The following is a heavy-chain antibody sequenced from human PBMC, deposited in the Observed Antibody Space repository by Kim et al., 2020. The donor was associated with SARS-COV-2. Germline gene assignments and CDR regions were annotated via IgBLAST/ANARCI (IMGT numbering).Heavy chain of an antibody. CDR1: GFTFSDYY. CDR3: ARDLESGYGGYYYYGMDV. D-gene: IGHD3-3*01. Sequence: GGSLRLSCAASGFTFSDYYMSWIRQAPGKGLEWVSYISSSGSTIYYADSVKGRFIISRDNAKNSLYLQMNSLRAEDTAVYYCARDLESGYGGYYYYGMDVWGQGTTVTVSS. CDR2: ISSSGSTI. V-gene: IGHV3-11*01. J-gene: IGHJ6*02.